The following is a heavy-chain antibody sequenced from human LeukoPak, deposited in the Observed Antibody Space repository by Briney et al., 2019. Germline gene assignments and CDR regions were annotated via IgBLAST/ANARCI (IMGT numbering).Heavy chain of an antibody. Sequence: PGGSLRLSCSASGFTFSSYTMNWVRQAPGKGLEWVSYIAFGSSSTSYADSVKGRFTISRDNAKNSLYLQMDSLRAEDSAVYYCVRDRIWAFDYWGQGALVTVSS. CDR1: GFTFSSYT. CDR2: IAFGSSST. CDR3: VRDRIWAFDY. D-gene: IGHD7-27*01. V-gene: IGHV3-48*01. J-gene: IGHJ4*02.